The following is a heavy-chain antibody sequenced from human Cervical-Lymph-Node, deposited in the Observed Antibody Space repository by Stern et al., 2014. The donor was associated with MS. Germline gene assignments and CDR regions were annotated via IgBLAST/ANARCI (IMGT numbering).Heavy chain of an antibody. CDR1: GFRFSTSW. CDR2: ISTDGGKE. CDR3: VTDPNWDST. D-gene: IGHD7-27*01. J-gene: IGHJ1*01. V-gene: IGHV3-7*01. Sequence: EVQLVESGGGLVQPGGSLRLSCAASGFRFSTSWMTWVRQAPGQGLDFVATISTDGGKEYYVDSVKGRFAISRDNGKSSVFLQMNSLRVDDTSIYYCVTDPNWDSTWGQGTLVTVSS.